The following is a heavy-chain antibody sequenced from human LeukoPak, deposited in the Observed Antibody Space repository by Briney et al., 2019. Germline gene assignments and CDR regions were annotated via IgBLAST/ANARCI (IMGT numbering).Heavy chain of an antibody. D-gene: IGHD1-26*01. J-gene: IGHJ2*01. Sequence: PGGSLRLSCAASGFIFSRYEMTWVRQAPGKGLEWVSYISSSGSTMYYAVSVQGRFTVSRDDAKNSLYLQMNSLRAEDTAVYYCARTPSSGNYFPWYFDLWGRGTLVTVSS. CDR1: GFIFSRYE. CDR2: ISSSGSTM. V-gene: IGHV3-48*03. CDR3: ARTPSSGNYFPWYFDL.